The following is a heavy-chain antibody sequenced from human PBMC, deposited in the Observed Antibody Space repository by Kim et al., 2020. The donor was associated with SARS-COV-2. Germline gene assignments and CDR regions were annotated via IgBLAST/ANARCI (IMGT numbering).Heavy chain of an antibody. CDR3: ARQLGYCSGGSCRDY. CDR1: GGSISSSSYY. V-gene: IGHV4-39*01. Sequence: SETLSLTCTVSGGSISSSSYYWGWIRQPPGKGLEWIGSIYYSGSTYYNPSLKSRVTISVDTSKNQFSLKLSSVTAADTAVYYCARQLGYCSGGSCRDYWGQGTLVTVSS. J-gene: IGHJ4*02. CDR2: IYYSGST. D-gene: IGHD2-15*01.